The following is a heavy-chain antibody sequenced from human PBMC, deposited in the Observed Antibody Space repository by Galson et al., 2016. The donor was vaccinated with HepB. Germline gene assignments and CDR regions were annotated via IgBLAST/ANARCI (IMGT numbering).Heavy chain of an antibody. Sequence: SLRLSCAASGFTFSSYSMSWVRQAPGKGLVWISRIFTDGSGTLYADSVKGRFTISRDNAKNTLFLQMNSLRADDTAVYYCGRGLKYGFDMWGQGTMVTVSS. V-gene: IGHV3-74*01. J-gene: IGHJ3*02. CDR2: IFTDGSGT. CDR3: GRGLKYGFDM. CDR1: GFTFSSYS. D-gene: IGHD3-16*01.